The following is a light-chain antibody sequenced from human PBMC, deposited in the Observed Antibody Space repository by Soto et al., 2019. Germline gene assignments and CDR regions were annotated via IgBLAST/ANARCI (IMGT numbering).Light chain of an antibody. Sequence: DIQMTQSPSTLSASVGDRVTITCRASQSISSGLAWYQQKPGKAPKLLIYDASSLESGVPSRFSGSGSGTEFTLTISSLQPDDFATYYCQQYNSYSEWTFGQGTKVEIK. V-gene: IGKV1-5*01. CDR3: QQYNSYSEWT. CDR2: DAS. CDR1: QSISSG. J-gene: IGKJ1*01.